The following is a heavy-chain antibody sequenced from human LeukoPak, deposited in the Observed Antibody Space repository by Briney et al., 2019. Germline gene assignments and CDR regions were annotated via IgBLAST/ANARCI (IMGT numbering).Heavy chain of an antibody. D-gene: IGHD1-26*01. CDR2: INPSGGST. Sequence: ASVKFSCKASGYTFTSYYMHWVRQAPGQGLEWMGIINPSGGSTSYAQKFQGRVTMTTDTSTSTAYMELRSLRSDDTAVYYCVRALGATSDDYWGQGTLVTVSS. CDR1: GYTFTSYY. V-gene: IGHV1-46*01. J-gene: IGHJ4*02. CDR3: VRALGATSDDY.